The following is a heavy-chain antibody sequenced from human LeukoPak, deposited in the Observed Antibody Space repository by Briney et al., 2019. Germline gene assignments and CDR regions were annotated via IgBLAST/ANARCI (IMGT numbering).Heavy chain of an antibody. Sequence: ASVKVSCKVSGYTLTELSMHWVRQAPGKGLEWMGGFDPEDGETIYAQKFQGRVTMTEDTSTDTAYMELSSLRSKDTAVYYCAREDKYYDSSGHAFDIWGQGTMVTVSS. CDR1: GYTLTELS. CDR2: FDPEDGET. D-gene: IGHD3-22*01. CDR3: AREDKYYDSSGHAFDI. J-gene: IGHJ3*02. V-gene: IGHV1-24*01.